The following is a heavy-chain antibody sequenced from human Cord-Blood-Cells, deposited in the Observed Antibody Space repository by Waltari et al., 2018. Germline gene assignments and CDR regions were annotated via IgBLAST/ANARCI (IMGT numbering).Heavy chain of an antibody. J-gene: IGHJ4*02. CDR2: ISWNSGSI. Sequence: EVQLVESGGGLVQPGRSLRLSCASSGFTFDDYAIPWVRQAPGKGLEWVSGISWNSGSIGYADSVKGRFTISRDNAKNSLYLQMNSLRAEDMALYYCAKAPIGIAAAGHFDYWGQGTLVTVSS. V-gene: IGHV3-9*03. CDR1: GFTFDDYA. CDR3: AKAPIGIAAAGHFDY. D-gene: IGHD6-13*01.